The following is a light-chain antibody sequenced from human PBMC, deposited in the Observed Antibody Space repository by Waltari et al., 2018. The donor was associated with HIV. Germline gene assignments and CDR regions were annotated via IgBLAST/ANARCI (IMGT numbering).Light chain of an antibody. J-gene: IGLJ2*01. V-gene: IGLV2-23*02. CDR3: CSYAGGSTLL. CDR1: SSDVGAYKY. CDR2: AVS. Sequence: QSALTQPASVSGSPGQSITISCTGTSSDVGAYKYVSWYQHHPGKAPKVRIYAVSERPSGVSDRFSGSRSGNTASLTISGLQAEDEADYYCCSYAGGSTLLFGGGTKLTVL.